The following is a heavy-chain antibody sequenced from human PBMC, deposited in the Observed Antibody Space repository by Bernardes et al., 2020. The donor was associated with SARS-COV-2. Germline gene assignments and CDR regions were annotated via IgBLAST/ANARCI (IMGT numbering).Heavy chain of an antibody. J-gene: IGHJ4*02. CDR1: GDSINSASYR. CDR3: ATDPWDRHYNFGDWDS. D-gene: IGHD3-3*01. V-gene: IGHV4-39*01. Sequence: SETLSLTCSVSGDSINSASYRWGWIRQAPGKGLEWIGSLSYGGNTYYTPSLRSRVTMSADTSNTQFSLRLTSVTAADTAVYYCATDPWDRHYNFGDWDSWGQGTLVTVSS. CDR2: LSYGGNT.